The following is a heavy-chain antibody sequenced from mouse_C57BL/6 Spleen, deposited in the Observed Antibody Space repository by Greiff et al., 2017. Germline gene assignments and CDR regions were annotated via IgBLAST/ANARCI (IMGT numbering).Heavy chain of an antibody. CDR3: VRVYYGNYVAMDY. V-gene: IGHV10-1*01. J-gene: IGHJ4*01. CDR2: IRSKSNNYAT. D-gene: IGHD2-1*01. CDR1: GFSFNTYA. Sequence: EVHLVESGGGLVQPKGSLKLSCAASGFSFNTYAMNWVRQAPGKGLEWVARIRSKSNNYATYYADSVKDRFTISRDDSESMLYLQMNNLKTEDTAMYYCVRVYYGNYVAMDYWGQGTSVTVSS.